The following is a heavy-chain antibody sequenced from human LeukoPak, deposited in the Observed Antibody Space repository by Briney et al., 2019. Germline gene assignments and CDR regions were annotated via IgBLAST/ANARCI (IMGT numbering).Heavy chain of an antibody. CDR3: ARDNLYSSGWYTPNGYFDY. CDR1: GYTFTGYY. J-gene: IGHJ4*02. Sequence: ASVMVSCKASGYTFTGYYIHWVRQAPGQGLEWMGWINTNTGNPTYAQGFTGRFVFSLDTSVSTAYLQISSLKAEDTAVYYCARDNLYSSGWYTPNGYFDYWGQGTLVTVSS. CDR2: INTNTGNP. V-gene: IGHV7-4-1*02. D-gene: IGHD6-19*01.